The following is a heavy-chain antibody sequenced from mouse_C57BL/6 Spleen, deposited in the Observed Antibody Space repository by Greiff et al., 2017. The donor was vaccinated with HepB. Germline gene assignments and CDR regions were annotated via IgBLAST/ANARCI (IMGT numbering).Heavy chain of an antibody. CDR3: ARRSSWYFDV. CDR1: GFTFSSYG. D-gene: IGHD1-1*01. J-gene: IGHJ1*03. Sequence: EVKVVESGGDLVKPGGSLKLSCAASGFTFSSYGMSWVRQTPDKRLEWVANISSGGSYTYYPDSVKGRFTISRDNAKNTRYLQMSSLKSEDTAMYYCARRSSWYFDVWGTGTTVTVSS. V-gene: IGHV5-6*01. CDR2: ISSGGSYT.